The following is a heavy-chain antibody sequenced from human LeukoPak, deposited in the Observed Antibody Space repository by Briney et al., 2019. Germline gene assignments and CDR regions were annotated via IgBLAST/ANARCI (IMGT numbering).Heavy chain of an antibody. CDR3: AKDAERGFDYSNSLQK. CDR2: VFNDGSNQ. Sequence: GGSLRLSCAASKFTFSHYGMHWVRQAPGKGLEWVAVVFNDGSNQYYADSVKGRFTVSRDNSQNMLYLQMNSLRPEDTAVYYCAKDAERGFDYSNSLQKWGQGTLVTVS. CDR1: KFTFSHYG. J-gene: IGHJ4*02. V-gene: IGHV3-33*03. D-gene: IGHD4-11*01.